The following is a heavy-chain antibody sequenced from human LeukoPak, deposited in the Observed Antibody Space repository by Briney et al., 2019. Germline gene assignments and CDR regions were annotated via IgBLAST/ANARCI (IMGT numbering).Heavy chain of an antibody. CDR3: AKDIELAS. J-gene: IGHJ5*02. V-gene: IGHV3-23*01. D-gene: IGHD6-13*01. Sequence: GGSLILSCEASGFPFRDAAMTWVRQAPGKGLEWVSLISSSGANAYYADSVKGRFTISRDNSKNTLYLQMNNLRGEDTAEYYCAKDIELASWGQGTLVTVSS. CDR2: ISSSGANA. CDR1: GFPFRDAA.